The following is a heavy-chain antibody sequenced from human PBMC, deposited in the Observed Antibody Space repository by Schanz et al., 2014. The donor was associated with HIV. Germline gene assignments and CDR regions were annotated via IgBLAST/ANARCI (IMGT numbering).Heavy chain of an antibody. V-gene: IGHV1-69*01. J-gene: IGHJ6*02. CDR1: GYTFSGYY. Sequence: QVHLVQSGAEVKKPGASVKVSCKASGYTFSGYYIHWVRQAPGQGLEWMGGLIPIFGTPNYAQKFQGRVTITADESTDTAYMELRSLRSEDTAVYYCAREPDVVVSQNHYYYYGMDVWGQGTTVTVSS. CDR2: LIPIFGTP. CDR3: AREPDVVVSQNHYYYYGMDV. D-gene: IGHD2-21*01.